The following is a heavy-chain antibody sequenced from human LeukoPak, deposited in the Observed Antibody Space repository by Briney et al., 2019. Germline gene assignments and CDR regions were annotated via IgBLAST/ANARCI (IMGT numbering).Heavy chain of an antibody. D-gene: IGHD3-10*01. CDR3: ARGRLGGSGSYYNVLDY. Sequence: SETLSLTCAVYGGSFSGYYWSWIRQPPGKGLEWIGEINHSGSTNYNPSLKSRVTISVDTSRNQFSLKLSSVTAADTAVYYCARGRLGGSGSYYNVLDYWGQGTLVTVSS. V-gene: IGHV4-34*01. CDR2: INHSGST. CDR1: GGSFSGYY. J-gene: IGHJ4*02.